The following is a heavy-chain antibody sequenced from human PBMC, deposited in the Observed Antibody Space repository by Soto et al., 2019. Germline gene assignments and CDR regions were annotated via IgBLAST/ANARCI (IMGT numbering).Heavy chain of an antibody. J-gene: IGHJ4*02. V-gene: IGHV3-23*01. CDR1: GFTFSSYA. CDR2: ISGSGGGT. Sequence: EVQLLESGGALVQPGGSLRLSCAASGFTFSSYAMSWVRQAPGKGLEWVSLISGSGGGTYYADSVKGRFTISRDNSKNTRYLQMNSLRAEDTSVFSCAKHLSNGSPDYWGQGTLVTVSS. CDR3: AKHLSNGSPDY. D-gene: IGHD2-15*01.